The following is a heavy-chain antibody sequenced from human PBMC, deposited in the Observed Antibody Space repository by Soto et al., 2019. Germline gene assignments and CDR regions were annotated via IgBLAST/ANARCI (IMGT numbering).Heavy chain of an antibody. CDR3: ATARYSGSFDYYYGMDV. D-gene: IGHD1-26*01. V-gene: IGHV1-24*01. CDR1: GGAFSRYA. J-gene: IGHJ6*02. Sequence: GASVKVSCKASGGAFSRYAISWVRQAPGKGLEWMGGFDPEDGETIYAQKFQGRVTMTEDTSTDTAYMELSSLRSEDTAVYYCATARYSGSFDYYYGMDVWGQGTTVTVSS. CDR2: FDPEDGET.